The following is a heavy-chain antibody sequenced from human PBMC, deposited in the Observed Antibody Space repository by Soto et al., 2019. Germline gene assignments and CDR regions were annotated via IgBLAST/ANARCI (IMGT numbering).Heavy chain of an antibody. D-gene: IGHD3-22*01. CDR3: TTGSGGYYYDSSGYYRGNAFDI. CDR2: IKSKTDGGTT. Sequence: EVQLVESGGGLVKPGGSLRLSCAASGFTFSNAWMNWVRQAPGKGLEWVGRIKSKTDGGTTDYAAPVKGRFTISRDCSKNTLYLQMNSLKTEDTAVYYCTTGSGGYYYDSSGYYRGNAFDIWGQGTMVTVSS. J-gene: IGHJ3*02. V-gene: IGHV3-15*07. CDR1: GFTFSNAW.